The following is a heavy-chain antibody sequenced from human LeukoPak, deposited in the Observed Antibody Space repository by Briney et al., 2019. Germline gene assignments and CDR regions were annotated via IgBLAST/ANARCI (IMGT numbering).Heavy chain of an antibody. V-gene: IGHV4-34*01. CDR1: GGSFSGYY. Sequence: SETLSLTCAVYGGSFSGYYWSWIRQPPGKGLEWIGGINHSGSTNYNPSLKSRVTISVDTSKNQFSLKLSSVTAADTAVYYCASNSGTVYNWFDPWGQGTLVTVSS. J-gene: IGHJ5*02. D-gene: IGHD3/OR15-3a*01. CDR2: INHSGST. CDR3: ASNSGTVYNWFDP.